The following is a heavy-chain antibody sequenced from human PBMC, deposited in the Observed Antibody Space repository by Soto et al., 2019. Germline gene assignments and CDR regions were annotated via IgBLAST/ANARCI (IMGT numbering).Heavy chain of an antibody. CDR2: TYYRSKWYN. CDR3: ARSSGAVYSSSWYFGMDV. D-gene: IGHD6-13*01. Sequence: SQTLSLTCAISGDSVSSNSAAWNRIRQSPSRGLEWLGRTYYRSKWYNDYAVSVKSRITINPDTSKNQFSLQLNSVTPEDTAVYYCARSSGAVYSSSWYFGMDVWGQGTTVTVSS. J-gene: IGHJ6*02. CDR1: GDSVSSNSAA. V-gene: IGHV6-1*01.